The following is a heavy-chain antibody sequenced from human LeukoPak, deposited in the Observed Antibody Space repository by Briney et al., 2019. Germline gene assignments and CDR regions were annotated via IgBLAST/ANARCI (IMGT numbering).Heavy chain of an antibody. CDR2: INPNSGGT. D-gene: IGHD3-9*01. CDR3: AREEISELDYDILTGYYYYYYGMDV. Sequence: ASVKVSCKASGYTFTGHYIHWVRQAPGQGLEWMGWINPNSGGTNYAQKFQGRVTMTRDTSISTAYMELSRLRSDDTAVYYCAREEISELDYDILTGYYYYYYGMDVWGQGTTVTVSS. V-gene: IGHV1-2*02. J-gene: IGHJ6*02. CDR1: GYTFTGHY.